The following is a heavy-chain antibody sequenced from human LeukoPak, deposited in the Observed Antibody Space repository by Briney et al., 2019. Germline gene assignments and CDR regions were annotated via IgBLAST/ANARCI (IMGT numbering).Heavy chain of an antibody. Sequence: EGSLRLSCAVSGFTVSYNYMSWVRLAPGKGLEWVATIYRGGSTYYADSVKGRFTISRDNAENMLYLQMNSPRDEDTALYYCARGMYGSGTYYIGDAFDIWGRGTMVTVSS. D-gene: IGHD3-10*01. J-gene: IGHJ3*02. CDR1: GFTVSYNY. CDR3: ARGMYGSGTYYIGDAFDI. V-gene: IGHV3-53*01. CDR2: IYRGGST.